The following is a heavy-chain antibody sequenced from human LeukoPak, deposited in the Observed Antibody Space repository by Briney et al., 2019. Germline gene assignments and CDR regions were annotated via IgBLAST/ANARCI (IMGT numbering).Heavy chain of an antibody. Sequence: AESTQISCNGSGYSFTTYCIGWVRQMPGKGLEWMGIIFSDDSDTRYSPSLQGQVTISADKSISTAYLQWSSLKASDTAMYYCARQSVAVNYYYGMDVWGQGTTVTVSS. CDR3: ARQSVAVNYYYGMDV. CDR1: GYSFTTYC. CDR2: IFSDDSDT. V-gene: IGHV5-51*01. J-gene: IGHJ6*02. D-gene: IGHD6-19*01.